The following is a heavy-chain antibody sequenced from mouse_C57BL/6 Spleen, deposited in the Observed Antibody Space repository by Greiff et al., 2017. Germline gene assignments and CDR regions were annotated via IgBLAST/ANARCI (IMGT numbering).Heavy chain of an antibody. Sequence: QVQLQQSGAELMKPGASVKLSCKATGYTFTGYWIEWVKQRPGHGLEWIGEILPGSGSTNYHEKFKGKATFTADTSSNTAYMQLSSLTTEDSAILYCAREDYYGSSYAWFAYWGQGTLVTVSA. D-gene: IGHD1-1*01. V-gene: IGHV1-9*01. CDR2: ILPGSGST. CDR3: AREDYYGSSYAWFAY. J-gene: IGHJ3*01. CDR1: GYTFTGYW.